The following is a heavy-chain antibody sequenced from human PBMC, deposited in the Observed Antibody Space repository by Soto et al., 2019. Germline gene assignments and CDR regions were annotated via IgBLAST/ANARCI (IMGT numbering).Heavy chain of an antibody. CDR3: ARGYGRNLDY. J-gene: IGHJ4*02. CDR2: INHSGST. CDR1: GGSISNYY. V-gene: IGHV4-34*01. Sequence: SETLSLTCTVSGGSISNYYWTWIRQPPGKGLEWIGEINHSGSTNYNPSLKSRVTISVDTSKNQFSLKLSSVTAADTAVYYCARGYGRNLDYWGQGTLVTVSS. D-gene: IGHD3-10*01.